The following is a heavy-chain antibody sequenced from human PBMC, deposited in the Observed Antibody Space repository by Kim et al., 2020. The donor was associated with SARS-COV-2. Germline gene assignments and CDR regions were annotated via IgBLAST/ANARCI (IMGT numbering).Heavy chain of an antibody. V-gene: IGHV3-7*01. D-gene: IGHD3-22*01. CDR3: ASRPHDNSGYYWAVFDY. J-gene: IGHJ4*02. CDR2: IKGDGCDQ. Sequence: GGSLRLSCAASGFSFANYWMTWVRQGPEKGLEWLANIKGDGCDQYYADSVKGRFTISRDNAKNSLYLQMNSLRTEDTAVYYCASRPHDNSGYYWAVFDYWGPGTVVTVSS. CDR1: GFSFANYW.